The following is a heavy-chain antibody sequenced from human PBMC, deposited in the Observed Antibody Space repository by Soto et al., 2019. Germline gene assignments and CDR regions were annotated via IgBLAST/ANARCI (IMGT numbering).Heavy chain of an antibody. J-gene: IGHJ3*02. CDR2: IYPTDSDT. CDR3: ARLGFEDSTSSPAAFHI. V-gene: IGHV5-51*01. CDR1: GYIFTDYW. D-gene: IGHD6-6*01. Sequence: PGESLKISCKASGYIFTDYWIGWVRQMPGKGLEWMGIIYPTDSDTKYSPSLQGQVTISADKSIYTAYLQWSSLKASDTAMYYCARLGFEDSTSSPAAFHIWGQGTMVTGSS.